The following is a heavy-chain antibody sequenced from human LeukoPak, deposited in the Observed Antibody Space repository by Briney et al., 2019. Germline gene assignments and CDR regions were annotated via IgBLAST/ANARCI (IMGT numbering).Heavy chain of an antibody. D-gene: IGHD3-10*01. V-gene: IGHV4-61*09. CDR1: GGSISSGSYD. CDR3: TKGRGI. J-gene: IGHJ4*02. Sequence: SETLSLTCTVSGGSISSGSYDWYWIRQPAGKGLEWIGHIYTSGTSNYNPSLRSRVTISVDTSKNQFSLKLPSVTAADTAVYYCTKGRGIWGQGTLVTVSS. CDR2: IYTSGTS.